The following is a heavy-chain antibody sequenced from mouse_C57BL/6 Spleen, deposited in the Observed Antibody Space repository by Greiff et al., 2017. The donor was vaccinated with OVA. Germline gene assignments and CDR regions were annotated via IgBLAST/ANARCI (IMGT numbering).Heavy chain of an antibody. CDR3: ARPPDYSSGYGYFDV. J-gene: IGHJ1*03. CDR1: GFNIKDYY. Sequence: VQLKQSGAELVKPGASVKLSCTASGFNIKDYYMHWVKQRTEQGLEWIGRIDPEDGETKYAPKFQGKATITADTSSNTAYLQLSSLTSEDTAVYYGARPPDYSSGYGYFDVWGTGTTVTASS. D-gene: IGHD1-1*01. V-gene: IGHV14-2*01. CDR2: IDPEDGET.